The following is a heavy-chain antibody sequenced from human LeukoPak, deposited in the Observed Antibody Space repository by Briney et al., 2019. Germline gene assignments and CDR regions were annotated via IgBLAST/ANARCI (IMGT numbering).Heavy chain of an antibody. J-gene: IGHJ4*02. Sequence: PGRSLRLSCAASGFTFSSYGMHWVRQAPGKGLEWVAVISYDGSNKYYADSVKGRFTISRDNSKNTLYLQMNSLRAEDTAVYYCAKVTMVRGVTQPGDYWGQGTLVTVSS. V-gene: IGHV3-30*18. CDR3: AKVTMVRGVTQPGDY. CDR2: ISYDGSNK. CDR1: GFTFSSYG. D-gene: IGHD3-10*01.